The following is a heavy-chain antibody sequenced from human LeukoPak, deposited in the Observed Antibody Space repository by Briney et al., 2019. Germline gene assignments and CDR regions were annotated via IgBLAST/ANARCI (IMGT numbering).Heavy chain of an antibody. V-gene: IGHV3-23*01. CDR2: ISGSGGST. D-gene: IGHD3-9*01. Sequence: TGGSLRLSCAASGFTFSSYAMSWVRQAPGKGLEWVSAISGSGGSTYYADSVKGRFTISRDNSKNTLYLQMNSLRAEDTAVYYCARARTELYYDILTGYPYYYYYMDVWGKGTTVTISS. CDR1: GFTFSSYA. CDR3: ARARTELYYDILTGYPYYYYYMDV. J-gene: IGHJ6*03.